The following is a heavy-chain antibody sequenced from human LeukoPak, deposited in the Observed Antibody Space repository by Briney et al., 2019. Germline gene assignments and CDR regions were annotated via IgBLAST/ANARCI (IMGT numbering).Heavy chain of an antibody. J-gene: IGHJ3*02. V-gene: IGHV3-7*03. D-gene: IGHD6-6*01. CDR2: IKQDGSEK. Sequence: GGSLRLSCAASGFTFSSYWMSWVRQAPGKGLEWVANIKQDGSEKYYVDSVKGRFTISRDNAKNSLYLQMNSLRAEDMALYYCAKASGATRLNAFDIWGQGTMVTVSS. CDR1: GFTFSSYW. CDR3: AKASGATRLNAFDI.